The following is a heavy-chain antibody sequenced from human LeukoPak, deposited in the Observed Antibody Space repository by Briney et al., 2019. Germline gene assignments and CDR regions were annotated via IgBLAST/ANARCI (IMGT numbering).Heavy chain of an antibody. D-gene: IGHD1-26*01. CDR2: IRYDGSNK. V-gene: IGHV3-30*02. J-gene: IGHJ4*02. CDR1: GFTFSSYG. Sequence: GGSLRLSCAASGFTFSSYGMHWVRQAPGKGLEWVAFIRYDGSNKYYADSVKGRFTISRDNSKNTLYLLMNSLRAEDTAVYYCAKDFRIVGATSRDYWGQGTLVTVSS. CDR3: AKDFRIVGATSRDY.